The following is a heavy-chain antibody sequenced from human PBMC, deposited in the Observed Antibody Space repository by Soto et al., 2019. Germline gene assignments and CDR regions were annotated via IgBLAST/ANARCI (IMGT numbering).Heavy chain of an antibody. J-gene: IGHJ4*02. D-gene: IGHD3-22*01. CDR1: GFTFSSYS. Sequence: GGSLRLSCAASGFTFSSYSMNWVRQAPGKGLEWVSYISGSSSSKYYADSVKGRLTISRDNAKNSLYLQMNSLRDEDTAVYYCARALYYYDSNGYYNYWGKGTLVTVDS. CDR2: ISGSSSSK. V-gene: IGHV3-48*02. CDR3: ARALYYYDSNGYYNY.